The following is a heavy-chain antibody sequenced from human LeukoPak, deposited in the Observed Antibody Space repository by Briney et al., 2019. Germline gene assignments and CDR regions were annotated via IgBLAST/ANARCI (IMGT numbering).Heavy chain of an antibody. Sequence: PSETLSLTCTVSGGTISSYYWNWIRQPPGKGLEWIGYIHDSVSTKYNPSLKSRVTISVDTSKNQFSLKLSSVTAADTAVYYCARSITGRLGWFDPWGQGTLVTVSP. CDR2: IHDSVST. CDR3: ARSITGRLGWFDP. CDR1: GGTISSYY. V-gene: IGHV4-59*08. J-gene: IGHJ5*02.